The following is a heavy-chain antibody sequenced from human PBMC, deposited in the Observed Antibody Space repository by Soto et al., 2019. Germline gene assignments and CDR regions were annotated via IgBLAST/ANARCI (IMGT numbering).Heavy chain of an antibody. V-gene: IGHV1-69*13. Sequence: SVKVSCKASGGTFSSYAISWVRQAPGQGLEWMGGIIPIFGTANYAQKFQGRVTITADESTSTAYMELRSLRSEDAAVYYCARGMNYDFWSCYYKGGGDEDYFYGMDVWGQGTTVTVSS. J-gene: IGHJ6*02. CDR3: ARGMNYDFWSCYYKGGGDEDYFYGMDV. D-gene: IGHD3-3*01. CDR2: IIPIFGTA. CDR1: GGTFSSYA.